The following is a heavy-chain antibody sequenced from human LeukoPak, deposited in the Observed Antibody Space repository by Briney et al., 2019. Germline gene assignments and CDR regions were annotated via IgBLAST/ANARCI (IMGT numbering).Heavy chain of an antibody. Sequence: GGSLRLSCAASGFTFDDYGMSWVRQAPGKGLEWVSGINWNRGSTGYADSVKGRFTISRDNAKNSLYLQMNSLRAEDTALYYCARAAYCGGDCYISLFDYWGQGTLVTVSS. V-gene: IGHV3-20*04. CDR3: ARAAYCGGDCYISLFDY. CDR2: INWNRGST. CDR1: GFTFDDYG. J-gene: IGHJ4*02. D-gene: IGHD2-21*01.